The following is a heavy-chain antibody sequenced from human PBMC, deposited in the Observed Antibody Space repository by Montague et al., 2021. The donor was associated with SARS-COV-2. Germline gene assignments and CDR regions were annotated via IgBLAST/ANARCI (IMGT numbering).Heavy chain of an antibody. J-gene: IGHJ6*03. CDR3: SRGDFGVVIIPYYYMDV. CDR1: GGSVSSSNYY. D-gene: IGHD3-3*01. CDR2: IHYSGST. V-gene: IGHV4-39*01. Sequence: TLSLTCTVSGGSVSSSNYYWGWIRQPPGKGLEWIGSIHYSGSTYYKPSLKSRVTISLDTSKNQFSLKLNSVTAADTAVYYCSRGDFGVVIIPYYYMDVWGKGTTVTVSS.